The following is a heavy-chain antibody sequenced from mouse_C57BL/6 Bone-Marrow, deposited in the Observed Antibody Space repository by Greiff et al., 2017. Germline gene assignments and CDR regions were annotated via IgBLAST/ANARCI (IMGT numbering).Heavy chain of an antibody. CDR3: VRQAYYSNPYAMDY. J-gene: IGHJ4*01. CDR2: IRSKSNNYAT. D-gene: IGHD2-5*01. V-gene: IGHV10-1*01. CDR1: GFSFNTYA. Sequence: EVQLVESGGGLVQPKGSLKLSCAASGFSFNTYAMNWVRQAPGKGLEWVARIRSKSNNYATYYADSVKDRFTISRDDSESMLYLQMNNLKTEDTAMYYCVRQAYYSNPYAMDYWGQGTSVTVSS.